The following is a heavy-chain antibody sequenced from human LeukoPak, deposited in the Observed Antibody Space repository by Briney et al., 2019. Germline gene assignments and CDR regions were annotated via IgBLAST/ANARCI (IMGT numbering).Heavy chain of an antibody. CDR3: ARGPILTGNYPPDDF. CDR2: MNPNSGNT. D-gene: IGHD3-9*01. V-gene: IGHV1-8*01. J-gene: IGHJ4*02. Sequence: ASVKVSCKASGYTFTSYDINWVRQATGQGLEWMGWMNPNSGNTGYAQKLQGRVTMTRNTSASTAYMELSSLRSEDTALYYCARGPILTGNYPPDDFWGQGTLVTVSS. CDR1: GYTFTSYD.